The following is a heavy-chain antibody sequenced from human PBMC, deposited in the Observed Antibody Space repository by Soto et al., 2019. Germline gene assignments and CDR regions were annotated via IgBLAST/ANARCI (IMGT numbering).Heavy chain of an antibody. CDR1: GFTFDDYA. J-gene: IGHJ6*03. V-gene: IGHV3-9*01. D-gene: IGHD6-13*01. Sequence: DVQLVESGGGLVQPGRSLRLSCAASGFTFDDYAMHWVRQAPGKGLEWVSGISWNSGSIGYADSVKGRFTISRDNAKNSLYLQMNSLRAEDTALYYFAKAFRAAAGTFVPLDYYYYMDVWGKGTTVTVSS. CDR2: ISWNSGSI. CDR3: AKAFRAAAGTFVPLDYYYYMDV.